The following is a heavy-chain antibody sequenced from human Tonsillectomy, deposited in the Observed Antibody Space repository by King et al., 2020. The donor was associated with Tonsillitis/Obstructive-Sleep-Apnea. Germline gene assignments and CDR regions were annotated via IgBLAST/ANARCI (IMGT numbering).Heavy chain of an antibody. CDR1: GFSFSSYS. J-gene: IGHJ4*02. V-gene: IGHV3-21*01. CDR2: ISSSSSYI. Sequence: VQLVESGGGLVKPGGSLRLSCATSGFSFSSYSMNWVRQAPGKGPEWVSSISSSSSYIYYADSVKGRFTISRDNAKNSLYLQMNGLRAEDTAVYYCARDPHXSGFXYWGQXTLVTV. D-gene: IGHD3-10*01. CDR3: ARDPHXSGFXY.